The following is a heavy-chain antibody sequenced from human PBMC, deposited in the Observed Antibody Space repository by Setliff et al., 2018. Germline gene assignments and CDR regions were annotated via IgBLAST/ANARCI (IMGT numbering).Heavy chain of an antibody. Sequence: PGGFLRLSCATSGFSFKDYAMHWVRQAPGKGLEWVAVVWFDGTTKFYGDSVKGRFTISRDNAKNSLYLRLNSLRAEDTAVYYCASNPRKGRSGGYFYDDPYYYYMDVWGKGTTVTVSS. CDR1: GFSFKDYA. V-gene: IGHV3-33*08. J-gene: IGHJ6*03. CDR2: VWFDGTTK. CDR3: ASNPRKGRSGGYFYDDPYYYYMDV. D-gene: IGHD1-26*01.